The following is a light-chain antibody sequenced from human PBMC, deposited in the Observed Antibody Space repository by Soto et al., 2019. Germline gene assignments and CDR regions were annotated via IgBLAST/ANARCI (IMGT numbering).Light chain of an antibody. CDR3: SSYSPNSVPLI. CDR1: SSDVGAYNF. Sequence: QSALTQPASVSGSPGQSITISCTGTSSDVGAYNFVSWYQQYPGKAPPLVIYDVSNRPSGVSNRFFGSKSGNTASLTISGLQAEDEADYYCSSYSPNSVPLIFGGGTQLTVL. J-gene: IGLJ2*01. V-gene: IGLV2-14*01. CDR2: DVS.